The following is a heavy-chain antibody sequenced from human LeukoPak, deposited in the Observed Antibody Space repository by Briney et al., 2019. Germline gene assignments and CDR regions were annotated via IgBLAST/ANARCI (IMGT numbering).Heavy chain of an antibody. J-gene: IGHJ6*03. CDR2: IYYSGST. V-gene: IGHV4-59*12. D-gene: IGHD2-2*02. Sequence: SETLSLTCTVSGGSISSYYWSWIRQPPGKGLEWIGYIYYSGSTNYNPSLKSRVTISVDTSKNQFSLKLSSVTAADTAVYYCAGLGYCSSTSCYTGYYYYMDVWGKGTTVTVSS. CDR1: GGSISSYY. CDR3: AGLGYCSSTSCYTGYYYYMDV.